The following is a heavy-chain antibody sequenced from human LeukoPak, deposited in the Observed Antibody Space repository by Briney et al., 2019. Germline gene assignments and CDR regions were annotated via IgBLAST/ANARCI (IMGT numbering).Heavy chain of an antibody. CDR2: ISGSGGST. CDR3: ARDPFYCSSTSCYSYFDY. V-gene: IGHV3-23*01. D-gene: IGHD2-2*02. CDR1: GFTFSSYA. J-gene: IGHJ4*02. Sequence: GGSLRLSCAASGFTFSSYAMSWVRQAPGKGLEWVSAISGSGGSTYYADSVKGRFTISRDNSKNTLYLQMNSLRAEDTAVYYCARDPFYCSSTSCYSYFDYWGQGTLVTVSS.